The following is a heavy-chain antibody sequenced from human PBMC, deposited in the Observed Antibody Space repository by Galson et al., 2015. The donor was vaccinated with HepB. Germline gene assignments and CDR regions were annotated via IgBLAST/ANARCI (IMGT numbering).Heavy chain of an antibody. J-gene: IGHJ3*02. D-gene: IGHD1-14*01. CDR2: ISGSGGST. CDR1: GLTFSSYA. V-gene: IGHV3-23*01. Sequence: SLRLSCAASGLTFSSYAMSWVRQAPGKGLEWVSAISGSGGSTYYADSVKGRFTISRDNSKNTLYLQMNSLRAEDTAVYYCAKDQEPRGGAFDIWGQGTMVTVSS. CDR3: AKDQEPRGGAFDI.